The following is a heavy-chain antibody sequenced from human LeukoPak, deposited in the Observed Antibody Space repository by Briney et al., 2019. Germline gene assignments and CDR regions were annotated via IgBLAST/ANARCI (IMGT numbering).Heavy chain of an antibody. CDR1: GGSFSGYY. CDR2: INHSGST. Sequence: PSETLSLTCAVYGGSFSGYYWSWIRQPPGKGLEWIGEINHSGSTNYNPSLKSRVTISVDTSKNQFSLKLSSVTAADTAVYYCARVWEYSYGWGYYFDYWGQGTLVTVSS. CDR3: ARVWEYSYGWGYYFDY. D-gene: IGHD5-18*01. V-gene: IGHV4-34*01. J-gene: IGHJ4*02.